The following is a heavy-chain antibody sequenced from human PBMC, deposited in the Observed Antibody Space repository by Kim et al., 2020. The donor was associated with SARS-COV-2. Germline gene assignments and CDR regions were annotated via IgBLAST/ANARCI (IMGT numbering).Heavy chain of an antibody. Sequence: SETLSLTCTVSGGSISSYYWSWIRQPPGKGLEWIGYIYYSGSTNYNPSLKSRVTISVDTSKNQFSLKLSSVTAADTAVYYCARENDSSGYYFRGAFDIWGQGTMVTVSS. CDR2: IYYSGST. CDR1: GGSISSYY. J-gene: IGHJ3*02. V-gene: IGHV4-59*13. CDR3: ARENDSSGYYFRGAFDI. D-gene: IGHD3-22*01.